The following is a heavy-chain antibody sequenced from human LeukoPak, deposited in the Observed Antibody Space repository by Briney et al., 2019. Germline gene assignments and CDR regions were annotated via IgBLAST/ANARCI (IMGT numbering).Heavy chain of an antibody. CDR3: ARECDSSGYYRPYYFDY. CDR2: INPNSGGT. J-gene: IGHJ4*02. Sequence: GASVKVSCKASGYTFTRYYMHWVRQAPGQGLEWMGWINPNSGGTNYAQKFQGRVTMTRDTSISTAYMELSRLRSDDTAVYYCARECDSSGYYRPYYFDYWGQGTLVTVSS. D-gene: IGHD3-22*01. V-gene: IGHV1-2*02. CDR1: GYTFTRYY.